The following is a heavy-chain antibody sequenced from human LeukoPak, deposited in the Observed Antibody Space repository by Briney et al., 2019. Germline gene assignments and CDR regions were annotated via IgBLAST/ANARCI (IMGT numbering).Heavy chain of an antibody. D-gene: IGHD6-19*01. Sequence: GASVKVSCKASGYTFTSYGISWVRQAPGQGLEWMGWISAYNGNTNYAQKLQGRVTMTTDTSTSTAYMELRSLRSDDTAVYYCARVGLFGYSSGWYPDYWGQGTLVTVSS. V-gene: IGHV1-18*01. CDR1: GYTFTSYG. J-gene: IGHJ4*02. CDR2: ISAYNGNT. CDR3: ARVGLFGYSSGWYPDY.